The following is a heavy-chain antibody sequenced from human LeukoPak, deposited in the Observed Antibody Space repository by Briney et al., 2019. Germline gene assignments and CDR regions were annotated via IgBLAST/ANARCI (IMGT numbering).Heavy chain of an antibody. V-gene: IGHV3-7*01. CDR2: IKQDGSDK. Sequence: GGSLRLSCAASGFTFSSYWMSWVRQAPGKGLEWVANIKQDGSDKYYVDSVKGRFSISRDNAKNSVYPQMNSLRAEDTAVYYCARGRGLTIRYFDYWGQGTLATVSS. CDR1: GFTFSSYW. J-gene: IGHJ4*02. CDR3: ARGRGLTIRYFDY. D-gene: IGHD3-3*01.